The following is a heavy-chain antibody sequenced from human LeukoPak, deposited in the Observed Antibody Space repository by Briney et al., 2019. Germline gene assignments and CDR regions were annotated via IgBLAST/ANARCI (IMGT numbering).Heavy chain of an antibody. CDR2: IYSGGST. Sequence: PGGSLRLSCAASGFTFDDYAMHWVRQAPGKGLEWVSVIYSGGSTYYADSVKGRFSISRDNSKSTLYLQMNSLRAEDTAVYYCARGFRPIDYWGQGTLVTVSS. J-gene: IGHJ4*02. V-gene: IGHV3-53*01. CDR1: GFTFDDYA. CDR3: ARGFRPIDY.